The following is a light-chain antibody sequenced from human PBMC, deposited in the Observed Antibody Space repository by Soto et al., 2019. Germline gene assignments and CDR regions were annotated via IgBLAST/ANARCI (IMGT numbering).Light chain of an antibody. CDR1: QSVNSY. J-gene: IGKJ4*01. V-gene: IGKV3-11*01. Sequence: EIVLTQSPATLSLSPGERATLSCRASQSVNSYLAWYQQKPGQAPRLLIYDATSRPTGIPARFSGSGSGTDFTLTISSLEPEDFAVYYCQQRSKWPVTFGGGTKVEIK. CDR3: QQRSKWPVT. CDR2: DAT.